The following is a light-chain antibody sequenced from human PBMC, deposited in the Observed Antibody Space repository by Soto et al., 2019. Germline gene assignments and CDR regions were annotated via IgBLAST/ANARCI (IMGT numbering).Light chain of an antibody. J-gene: IGKJ4*01. CDR3: QQGQSFPLT. CDR2: GAS. V-gene: IGKV1D-12*01. CDR1: QDISIW. Sequence: DIQITHSPSSVSASVGDSVTITCRSSQDISIWLAWYQQQPGKAPKLLIYGASSLQSGVPSRFSGSGSGTDFSLTISSLQPEDFATYYCQQGQSFPLTLGGGTKVDIK.